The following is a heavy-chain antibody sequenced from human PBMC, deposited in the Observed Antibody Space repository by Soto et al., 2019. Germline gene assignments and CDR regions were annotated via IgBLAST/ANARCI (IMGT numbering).Heavy chain of an antibody. Sequence: SETLSLTCSVSGGSVNSGGYSWSWIRQPPGKGLEWIGYIYHSGSTYYNPSLKSRVTISVDRSKNQFSLKLSSVTAADTAVYYCARGAQTPYYYYGMDVWGQGTTVTVSS. J-gene: IGHJ6*02. CDR3: ARGAQTPYYYYGMDV. CDR1: GGSVNSGGYS. CDR2: IYHSGST. V-gene: IGHV4-30-2*01.